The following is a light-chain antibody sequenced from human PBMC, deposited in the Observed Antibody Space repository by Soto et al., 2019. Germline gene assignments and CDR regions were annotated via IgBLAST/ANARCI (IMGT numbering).Light chain of an antibody. V-gene: IGLV2-14*01. CDR1: FSDIAVFNY. CDR2: QVT. J-gene: IGLJ1*01. Sequence: QSVLAQPASVSGSPGQSITISCTGSFSDIAVFNYVSWYQQYPGRAPKLLIYQVTSRASGVSHRFSGSKSGNTASLTISGLQPEDEAEYYCNSYSSTNFYVFGTGPRSPS. CDR3: NSYSSTNFYV.